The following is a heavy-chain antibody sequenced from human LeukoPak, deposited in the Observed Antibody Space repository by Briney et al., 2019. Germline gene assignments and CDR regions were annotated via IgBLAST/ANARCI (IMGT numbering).Heavy chain of an antibody. CDR1: DLIVTIND. CDR2: TYIDDKT. J-gene: IGHJ4*02. V-gene: IGHV3-66*01. Sequence: GGSLRLSCTVSDLIVTINDMAWVRRAPERGLELVSMTYIDDKTCYADSVNGRFTISIDNSKNTMYLQMNTLSADDSAIYYYARVRQLYTSGFDNFDYWGQRTLVTVSS. CDR3: ARVRQLYTSGFDNFDY. D-gene: IGHD5-12*01.